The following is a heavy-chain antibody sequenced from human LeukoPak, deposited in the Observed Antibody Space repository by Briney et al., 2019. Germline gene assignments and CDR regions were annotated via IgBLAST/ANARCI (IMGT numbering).Heavy chain of an antibody. V-gene: IGHV4-39*01. Sequence: SETLSLTCTVSGGSISSSSYYWGWIRQPPGRGLEWIGNIYYSGSTYYNPSLKSRVTISVDKSKNQFSLKLSSVTAADTAVYYCAITWFGDQRGNYWGQGTLVTVSS. CDR1: GGSISSSSYY. CDR2: IYYSGST. CDR3: AITWFGDQRGNY. J-gene: IGHJ4*02. D-gene: IGHD3-10*01.